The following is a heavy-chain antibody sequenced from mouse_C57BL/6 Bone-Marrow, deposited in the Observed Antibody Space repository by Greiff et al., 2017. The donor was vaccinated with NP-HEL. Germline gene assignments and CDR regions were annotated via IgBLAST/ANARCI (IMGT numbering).Heavy chain of an antibody. J-gene: IGHJ2*01. CDR1: GYTFTDYY. CDR3: ARVRTYSSGYDY. D-gene: IGHD3-2*02. Sequence: VQLQQSGAELVRPGASVKLSCKASGYTFTDYYINWVKQRPGQGLEWIARIYPGSGNTYYNEKFKGKATLTAEKSSSTAYMQLSSLTSEDSAVYFCARVRTYSSGYDYWGQGTTLTVSS. CDR2: IYPGSGNT. V-gene: IGHV1-76*01.